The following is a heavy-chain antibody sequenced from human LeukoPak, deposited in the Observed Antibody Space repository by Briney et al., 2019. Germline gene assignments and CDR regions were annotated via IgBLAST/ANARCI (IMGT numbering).Heavy chain of an antibody. CDR1: GGSISSYY. V-gene: IGHV4-4*07. J-gene: IGHJ4*02. CDR2: IYTSGST. CDR3: ARDSRGVTTFDY. D-gene: IGHD3-10*01. Sequence: SETLSLTCTVSGGSISSYYWSWIRQPAGKGLEWIGRIYTSGSTNYNPSLKSRVTMSVDTSKNQFSLKLSSVTAADTAVYCRARDSRGVTTFDYWGQGTLVTVSS.